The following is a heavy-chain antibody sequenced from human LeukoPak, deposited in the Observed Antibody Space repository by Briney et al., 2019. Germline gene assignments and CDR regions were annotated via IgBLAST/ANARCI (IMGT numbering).Heavy chain of an antibody. D-gene: IGHD2-2*01. CDR2: ISGSGGST. CDR3: AKFVVIPAAIGWERSVDY. V-gene: IGHV3-23*01. J-gene: IGHJ4*02. CDR1: GFTFSSYA. Sequence: GGSLRLSCAASGFTFSSYAMSWVRQAPGKGLEWVSAISGSGGSTYYADSVKGRFTISRDNSKNTLYLQMNSLRAEDTAIYYCAKFVVIPAAIGWERSVDYWGQGTLVTVSS.